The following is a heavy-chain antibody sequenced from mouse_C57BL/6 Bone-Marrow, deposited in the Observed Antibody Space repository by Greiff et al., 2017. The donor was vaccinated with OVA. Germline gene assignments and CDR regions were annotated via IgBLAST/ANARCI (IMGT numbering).Heavy chain of an antibody. V-gene: IGHV5-12*01. CDR3: ARPGAQDYFDY. D-gene: IGHD3-2*02. Sequence: EVKLVESGGGLVQPGGSLKLSCAASGFTFSDYYMYWVRQTPEKRLEWVAYISNGGGSTYYPDTVKGRFTISRDNAKNTLYLQMSRLKSEDTAVYYCARPGAQDYFDYWGQGTTLTVSS. CDR2: ISNGGGST. CDR1: GFTFSDYY. J-gene: IGHJ2*01.